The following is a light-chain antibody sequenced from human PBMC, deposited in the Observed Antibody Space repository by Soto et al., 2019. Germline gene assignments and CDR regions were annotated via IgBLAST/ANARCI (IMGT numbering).Light chain of an antibody. Sequence: QSVLTQPPSASGTPGQRVTISCSGSSSNIGGNYVHWYQQLPGTAPKLFIYRSTQRPSGIPDRFSGSKSGTSASLAIGGLRSGDEADYYCAAWDDSLSGWVFGGGTKLTVL. CDR2: RST. J-gene: IGLJ3*02. CDR3: AAWDDSLSGWV. CDR1: SSNIGGNY. V-gene: IGLV1-47*01.